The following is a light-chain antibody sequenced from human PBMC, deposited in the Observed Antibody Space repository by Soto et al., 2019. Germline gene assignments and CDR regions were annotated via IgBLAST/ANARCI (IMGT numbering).Light chain of an antibody. CDR1: QSISSY. J-gene: IGKJ4*01. CDR2: HAS. CDR3: QQFNTYPT. V-gene: IGKV1-13*02. Sequence: IRMSQPPSSLAASLGERVTITCRASQSISSYLNWYQQKPGKAPKLLISHASSLESGVPSRFSGSRSGTDFTLTISSLQPEDFATYHCQQFNTYPTFGGGSKVDIK.